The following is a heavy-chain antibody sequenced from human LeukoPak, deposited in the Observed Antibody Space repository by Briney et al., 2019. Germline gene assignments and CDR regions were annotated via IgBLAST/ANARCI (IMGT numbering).Heavy chain of an antibody. V-gene: IGHV3-30-3*01. CDR1: GFIFSNDA. CDR3: ARDPEDSSGWPYFDY. J-gene: IGHJ4*02. Sequence: GGSLRLSCAASGFIFSNDAMHWVRQAPGKGLEWVAVISYDGSNKYYADSVKGRFTISRDNSKNTLYLQMNSLRAEDTAVYYCARDPEDSSGWPYFDYWGQGTLVTVSS. D-gene: IGHD6-19*01. CDR2: ISYDGSNK.